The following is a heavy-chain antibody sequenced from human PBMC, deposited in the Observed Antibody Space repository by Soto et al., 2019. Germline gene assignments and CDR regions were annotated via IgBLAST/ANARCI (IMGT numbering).Heavy chain of an antibody. D-gene: IGHD2-15*01. J-gene: IGHJ6*02. CDR2: IIPIFGTA. CDR1: GGTFSSYA. CDR3: ARAVVVVVAANYYYYGMDV. Sequence: SVKVSCKASGGTFSSYAMSWVRQAPGEGLEWMGGIIPIFGTANYAQKFQGRVTITADESTSTAYMELSSLRSEDTAVYYCARAVVVVVAANYYYYGMDVWGQGTTVTV. V-gene: IGHV1-69*13.